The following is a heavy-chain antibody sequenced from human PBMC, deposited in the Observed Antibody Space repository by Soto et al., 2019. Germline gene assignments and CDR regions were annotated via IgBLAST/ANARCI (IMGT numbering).Heavy chain of an antibody. CDR1: GYSFTSYY. J-gene: IGHJ5*02. D-gene: IGHD3-22*01. V-gene: IGHV1-46*01. CDR3: ARGYYDSVA. CDR2: LNPIGVST. Sequence: QVQLVQSGAEVKKPGASGKVSCKASGYSFTSYYMHWVRQAPGQGLEWMGILNPIGVSTTSAQKFQGRVTMTSDTSTSTVYMELSSLRSEDAAVYYCARGYYDSVAWGQGTLVTVSS.